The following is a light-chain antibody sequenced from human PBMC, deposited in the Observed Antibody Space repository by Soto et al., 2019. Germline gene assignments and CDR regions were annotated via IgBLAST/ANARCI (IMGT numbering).Light chain of an antibody. CDR3: VLYMGRGIWV. J-gene: IGLJ3*02. CDR1: SGSVSTTYY. V-gene: IGLV8-61*01. CDR2: STD. Sequence: QTVVTPEPSFSVSPGRTVTLTCGLSSGSVSTTYYPTWYQQTPGQAPRTLIYSTDTRSSGVPDRFSGSILGNKSALTITGDQADDESDYYCVLYMGRGIWVFGGGTKLTV.